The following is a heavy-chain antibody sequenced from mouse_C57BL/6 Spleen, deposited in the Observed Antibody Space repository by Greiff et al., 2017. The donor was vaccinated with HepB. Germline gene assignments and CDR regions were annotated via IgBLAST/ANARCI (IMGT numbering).Heavy chain of an antibody. CDR1: GYTFTSYW. J-gene: IGHJ4*01. Sequence: EVQLQQSGTVLARPGASVKMSCKTSGYTFTSYWMHWVKQRPGQGLEWIGAIYPGNSDTSYNQKFKGKAKLTAVTSASTAYMELSSLTNEDSAVYYCTKPYGYDEEGAMDYWGQGTSVTVSS. D-gene: IGHD2-2*01. CDR3: TKPYGYDEEGAMDY. V-gene: IGHV1-5*01. CDR2: IYPGNSDT.